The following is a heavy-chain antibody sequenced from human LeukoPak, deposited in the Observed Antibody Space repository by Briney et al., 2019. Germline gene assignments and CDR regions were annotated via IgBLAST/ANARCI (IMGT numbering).Heavy chain of an antibody. J-gene: IGHJ4*02. Sequence: SETLSLTCTVSGGSISSGSYYWNWIRQPPGKGLEWIGYIYYSGSTNYNPSLKSRVTISVDTSKNQFSLKLSSVTAADTAVYYCARGDYYDSSGPNFDYWGQGTLVTVSS. CDR3: ARGDYYDSSGPNFDY. CDR2: IYYSGST. D-gene: IGHD3-22*01. CDR1: GGSISSGSYY. V-gene: IGHV4-61*01.